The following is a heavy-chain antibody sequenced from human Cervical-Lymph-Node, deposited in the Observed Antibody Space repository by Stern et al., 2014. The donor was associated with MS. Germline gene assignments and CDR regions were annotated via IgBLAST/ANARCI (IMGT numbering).Heavy chain of an antibody. CDR2: ISPKTGSA. Sequence: VQLEESGAEVERPGASVKGSCKASGYTFTAYFLHWVRQAPGQGLEWMGWISPKTGSATYAQKFQDRVTMTRDTSINTGYMEVSSLRSDDTAVYYCARDRGSYSDYWGQGTLVAVSS. V-gene: IGHV1-2*02. CDR1: GYTFTAYF. J-gene: IGHJ4*02. D-gene: IGHD1-26*01. CDR3: ARDRGSYSDY.